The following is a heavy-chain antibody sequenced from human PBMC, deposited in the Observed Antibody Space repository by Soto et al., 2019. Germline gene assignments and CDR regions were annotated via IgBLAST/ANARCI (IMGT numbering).Heavy chain of an antibody. V-gene: IGHV4-34*01. CDR1: GGSFSGYY. J-gene: IGHJ1*01. D-gene: IGHD1-26*01. Sequence: QVQLQQWGAGLLKPSETLSLTCAVYGGSFSGYYWSWIRQPPGKGLEWIGEINHSGSTNYNPSFKSRVTISVYTSKNHFSLKRSTVTAADTAVYYCAIEGPTMGQGAFQHWGQGTLVTVSS. CDR2: INHSGST. CDR3: AIEGPTMGQGAFQH.